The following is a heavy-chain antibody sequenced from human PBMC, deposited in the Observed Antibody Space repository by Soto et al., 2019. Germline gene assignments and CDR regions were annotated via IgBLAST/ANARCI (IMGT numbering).Heavy chain of an antibody. J-gene: IGHJ6*02. CDR1: GGSISSSSYY. Sequence: PSETLSLTCTVSGGSISSSSYYWGWIRQPPGKGLEWIGSIYYSGSTYYNPSLKSRVTISVDTSKNQFSLKLSSVTAADTAVYYCARHINREWLTSYYYYGMDVWGQGTTVTVSS. CDR3: ARHINREWLTSYYYYGMDV. D-gene: IGHD6-19*01. CDR2: IYYSGST. V-gene: IGHV4-39*01.